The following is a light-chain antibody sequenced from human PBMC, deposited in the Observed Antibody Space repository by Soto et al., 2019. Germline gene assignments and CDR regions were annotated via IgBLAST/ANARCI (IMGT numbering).Light chain of an antibody. V-gene: IGLV1-44*01. J-gene: IGLJ2*01. CDR1: SSNIGSNT. Sequence: QSVLTQPPSASGTPGQRVTISCSGSSSNIGSNTVNWYQQLPGTAPKLVIYSNNQRPSGVPDRFSGSKSGTSASLAISGLQSEDEADYYCVAWDDSLNGYVVFGGGPRSPS. CDR2: SNN. CDR3: VAWDDSLNGYVV.